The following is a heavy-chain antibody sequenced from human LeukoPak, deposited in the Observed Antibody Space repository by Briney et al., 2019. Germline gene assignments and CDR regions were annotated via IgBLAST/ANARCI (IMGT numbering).Heavy chain of an antibody. V-gene: IGHV3-43*02. D-gene: IGHD5-18*01. CDR2: ISGDSGST. J-gene: IGHJ6*02. CDR1: GFTFDDYA. CDR3: AKDTEGYTYGYYYYGMDV. Sequence: GESLRLSCAASGFTFDDYAMHWVRHAPGKGLEWVSLISGDSGSTYYADSVKGRFTISRDNSKNSLYLQMNSLRNDDTALYYCAKDTEGYTYGYYYYGMDVWGQGTTVTVSS.